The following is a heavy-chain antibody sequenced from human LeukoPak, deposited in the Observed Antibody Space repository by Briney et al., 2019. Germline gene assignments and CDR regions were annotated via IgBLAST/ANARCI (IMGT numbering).Heavy chain of an antibody. CDR2: IYYSGST. Sequence: SETLSLTCTVSGGSISSSSYYWGWIRQPPGKGLEWIGSIYYSGSTYYNPSLKSRVTISVDTSKNQFSLKLSSVTAADTAVYYCARRNAARFGNKIDYWGQGTLVTVSS. J-gene: IGHJ4*02. CDR1: GGSISSSSYY. D-gene: IGHD1/OR15-1a*01. CDR3: ARRNAARFGNKIDY. V-gene: IGHV4-39*01.